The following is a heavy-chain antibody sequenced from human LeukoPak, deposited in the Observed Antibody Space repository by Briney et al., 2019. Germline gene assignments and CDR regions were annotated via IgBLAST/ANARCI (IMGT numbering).Heavy chain of an antibody. CDR2: IRGSGDST. Sequence: GGSLRLSCAASGFTFSRYAMNWVRQAPGKGLEWVSGIRGSGDSTFYADSVKGRFTISRDNSKNTLFLQMNSLRAEDTAVYYCARDTWFDPWGQGTLVTVSS. CDR3: ARDTWFDP. J-gene: IGHJ5*02. V-gene: IGHV3-23*01. CDR1: GFTFSRYA.